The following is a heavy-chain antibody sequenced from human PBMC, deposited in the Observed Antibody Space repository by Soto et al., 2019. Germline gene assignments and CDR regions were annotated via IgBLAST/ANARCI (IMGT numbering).Heavy chain of an antibody. CDR3: AKDQIWEVPHFFDH. Sequence: PGGSLRLSCAASGFTFSNYAMSLVRQAPGKGPEWVSTISSGATSTYYADSVKGRFTISRDFSKNTLYLQMSSLRAEDTAIYYCAKDQIWEVPHFFDHWGQGILVTVSS. J-gene: IGHJ4*02. D-gene: IGHD1-26*01. V-gene: IGHV3-23*01. CDR1: GFTFSNYA. CDR2: ISSGATST.